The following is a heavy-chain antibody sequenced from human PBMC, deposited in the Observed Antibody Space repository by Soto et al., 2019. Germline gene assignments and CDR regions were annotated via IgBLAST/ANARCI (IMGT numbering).Heavy chain of an antibody. J-gene: IGHJ4*02. CDR1: GFTFSSYS. CDR2: ITGGGGSR. Sequence: EVQLLQSGGGLVQPGGSLRLSCAASGFTFSSYSMTWVRQAPGKGLEWVSSITGGGGSRYYADSVKGRFTISRDNSKNNLDLQMNGLRVEDTALYYCASVHLGSSWFSDLIDWGQGARVTVS. D-gene: IGHD6-13*01. CDR3: ASVHLGSSWFSDLID. V-gene: IGHV3-23*01.